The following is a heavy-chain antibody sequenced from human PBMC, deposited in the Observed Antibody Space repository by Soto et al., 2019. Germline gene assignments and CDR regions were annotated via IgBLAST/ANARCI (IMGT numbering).Heavy chain of an antibody. CDR2: INHSGST. D-gene: IGHD1-26*01. J-gene: IGHJ4*02. Sequence: SETLSLTCAVYGGSFSGYYWSWIRQPPGKGLEWIGEINHSGSTNYNPSLKSRVTISVDTSKNQFSLKLSSVTAADTAVYYCARDGVGATAYFGYFDYWGQGALVTVSS. CDR1: GGSFSGYY. CDR3: ARDGVGATAYFGYFDY. V-gene: IGHV4-34*01.